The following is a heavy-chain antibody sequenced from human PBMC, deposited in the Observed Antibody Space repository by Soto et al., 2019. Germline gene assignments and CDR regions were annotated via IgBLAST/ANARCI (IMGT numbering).Heavy chain of an antibody. V-gene: IGHV1-18*04. CDR1: GYTFTSYG. Sequence: ASVKVSCKASGYTFTSYGISWVRQAPGQGLEWMGWISAYNGNTNYAQKLQGRVTMTTDTSTSTAYMELRSLRSDDTAMYYCARDSVTMIVVVPWAFDIRGQGTMVTVSS. CDR2: ISAYNGNT. J-gene: IGHJ3*02. D-gene: IGHD3-22*01. CDR3: ARDSVTMIVVVPWAFDI.